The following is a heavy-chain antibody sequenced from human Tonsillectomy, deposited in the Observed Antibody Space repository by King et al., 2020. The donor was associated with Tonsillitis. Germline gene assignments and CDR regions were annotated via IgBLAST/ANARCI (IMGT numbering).Heavy chain of an antibody. CDR2: INSDGRIT. V-gene: IGHV3-74*01. Sequence: VQLVESGGGLVQPGGSLRLSCAASGFTFSSYWMHWVRHAPGKGLVWVSRINSDGRITNYADSVKGRFTISRDNAKKTLYLQMNSLRAEDTALYYCARGGGAVAGYRVYWGQGTLVIVSS. CDR3: ARGGGAVAGYRVY. CDR1: GFTFSSYW. D-gene: IGHD6-19*01. J-gene: IGHJ4*02.